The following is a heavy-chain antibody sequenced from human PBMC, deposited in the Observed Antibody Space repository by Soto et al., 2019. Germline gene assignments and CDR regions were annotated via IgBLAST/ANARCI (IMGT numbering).Heavy chain of an antibody. Sequence: GSLRLSCAASGFSFIRYAILFFRHSALKGQEWVAGMTGSGGDIRYADSVKGRFTISKDNSKNTLYLQMNSLRAEDTAIYYCAKDAVYNDGLWLVANWGQGTLVTVSS. J-gene: IGHJ4*02. D-gene: IGHD5-12*01. CDR3: AKDAVYNDGLWLVAN. V-gene: IGHV3-23*01. CDR1: GFSFIRYA. CDR2: MTGSGGDI.